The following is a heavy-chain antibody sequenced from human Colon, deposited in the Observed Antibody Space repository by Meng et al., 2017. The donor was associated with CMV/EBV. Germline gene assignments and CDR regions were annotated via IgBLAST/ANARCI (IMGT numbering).Heavy chain of an antibody. J-gene: IGHJ4*02. V-gene: IGHV1-2*06. CDR3: ARDRASLYYQFDS. CDR1: GYHFTGYY. Sequence: CKASGYHFTGYYLHWVRQAPGQRLEWLGRINTDNGDTKYAPNFRGRATMTRDTSITTAYMELDSLTSDDTATYYCARDRASLYYQFDSWGQGTLVTVSS. D-gene: IGHD5/OR15-5a*01. CDR2: INTDNGDT.